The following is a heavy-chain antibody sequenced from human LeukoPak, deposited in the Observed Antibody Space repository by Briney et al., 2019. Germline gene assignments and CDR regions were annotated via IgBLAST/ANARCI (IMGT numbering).Heavy chain of an antibody. CDR3: ARDRGSYLVEYFDF. V-gene: IGHV3-23*01. J-gene: IGHJ4*02. D-gene: IGHD3-10*01. CDR2: ISASGGST. Sequence: GGSLRLSCAASGFTFNTYAMSWVRQAPGKGLEWVSGISASGGSTYYADSVKGRFTISRDNSKNTLYLQMNSLRAEDTAVYYCARDRGSYLVEYFDFWGQGTLVTVSS. CDR1: GFTFNTYA.